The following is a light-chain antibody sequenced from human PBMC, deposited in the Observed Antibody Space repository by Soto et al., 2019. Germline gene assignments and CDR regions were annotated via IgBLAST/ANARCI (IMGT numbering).Light chain of an antibody. J-gene: IGKJ1*01. CDR3: QQYGSSPWT. V-gene: IGKV3-20*01. CDR2: GAS. CDR1: QSVSDN. Sequence: EIVMTQSPVTLSVSPGERATLSCRASQSVSDNLAWYQQKPGQAPRLLIYGASIRDTGIPARFSGSGSGADFTLTISRLEPEDFAVYYCQQYGSSPWTFGQGTKVDI.